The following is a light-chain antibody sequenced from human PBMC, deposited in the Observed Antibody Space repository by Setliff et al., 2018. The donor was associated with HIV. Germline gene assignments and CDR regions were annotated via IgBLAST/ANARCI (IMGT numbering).Light chain of an antibody. J-gene: IGLJ1*01. Sequence: QSVLSQPASVSGSPGQSITISCTGTSTDIGHYGLVSWYQQHPGRAPQLILFDVNKRPSGVSSRFFGSKSGNTASLSISGLQAGDEADYFCCAYAGSDTWVFGTGTKVTVL. CDR3: CAYAGSDTWV. CDR1: STDIGHYGL. V-gene: IGLV2-23*02. CDR2: DVN.